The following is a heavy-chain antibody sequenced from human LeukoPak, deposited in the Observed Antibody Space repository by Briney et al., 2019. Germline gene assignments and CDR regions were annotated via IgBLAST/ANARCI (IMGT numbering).Heavy chain of an antibody. CDR3: ASGYSSHDAFDI. D-gene: IGHD6-13*01. Sequence: PSQTLSLTCTVSGGSISSGSYYWSWIRQPAGKGLEWIGRIYTSGSTNYNPSLKSRVTMSVDTSKNQFSLKLSSVTAADTAVYYCASGYSSHDAFDIWGQGTMVTVSS. J-gene: IGHJ3*02. V-gene: IGHV4-61*02. CDR1: GGSISSGSYY. CDR2: IYTSGST.